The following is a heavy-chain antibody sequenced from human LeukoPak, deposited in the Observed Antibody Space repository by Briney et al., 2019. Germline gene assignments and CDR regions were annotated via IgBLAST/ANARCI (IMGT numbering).Heavy chain of an antibody. CDR1: GGSISSSSYY. CDR3: ARVRVVTTFDP. D-gene: IGHD4-23*01. J-gene: IGHJ5*02. CDR2: IYYSGST. V-gene: IGHV4-39*07. Sequence: PSETLSLTCTVSGGSISSSSYYWGWIRQPPGKGLEWIGSIYYSGSTYYNPSLKSRVTISVDTSKNQFSLKLSSVTAADTAVYYCARVRVVTTFDPWGQGTLVTVSS.